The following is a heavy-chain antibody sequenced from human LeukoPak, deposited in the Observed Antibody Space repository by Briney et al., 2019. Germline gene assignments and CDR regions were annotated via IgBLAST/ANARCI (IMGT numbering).Heavy chain of an antibody. CDR2: ITGGSSYI. J-gene: IGHJ4*02. V-gene: IGHV3-21*01. CDR1: GFTFSSYS. CDR3: ARLWDF. D-gene: IGHD3-10*01. Sequence: GGSLRLSCAASGFTFSSYSMSWVRQAPGKGLEWVSSITGGSSYIYHADSVRGRFTISRDNAKNSLYLQMNSLRAEDTAVYYSARLWDFWGQGTLVTVSS.